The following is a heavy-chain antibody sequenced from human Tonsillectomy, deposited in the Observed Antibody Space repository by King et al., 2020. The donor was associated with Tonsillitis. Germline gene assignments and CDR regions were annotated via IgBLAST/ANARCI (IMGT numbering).Heavy chain of an antibody. J-gene: IGHJ6*02. V-gene: IGHV3-30*18. CDR1: GFSFRNYG. D-gene: IGHD6-13*01. Sequence: VQLVESGGGVVQPGRSLRLSCAASGFSFRNYGIHWVRQAPGKGLEWVAIIPYDGSNKYYADSVKGRFTVSRDNSKNTLYLQMNSMRVEDTAVYYCAKEIAAAGDSYYAYGMDVGGQGTAVTVSS. CDR2: IPYDGSNK. CDR3: AKEIAAAGDSYYAYGMDV.